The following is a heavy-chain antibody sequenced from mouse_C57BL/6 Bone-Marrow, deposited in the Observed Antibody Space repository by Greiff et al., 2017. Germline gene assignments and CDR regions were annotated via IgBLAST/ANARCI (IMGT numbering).Heavy chain of an antibody. J-gene: IGHJ3*01. V-gene: IGHV1-53*01. D-gene: IGHD2-3*01. CDR1: GYTFTSYW. CDR3: ARSRWLLLWFAY. CDR2: INPSNGGT. Sequence: QVQLQQSGTELVKPGASVKLSCKASGYTFTSYWMHWVKQRPGQGLEWIGNINPSNGGTNYNEKFKSKATLTVDKSSSTAYMQLSSLTSEDSAVYYCARSRWLLLWFAYWGQGTLVTVSA.